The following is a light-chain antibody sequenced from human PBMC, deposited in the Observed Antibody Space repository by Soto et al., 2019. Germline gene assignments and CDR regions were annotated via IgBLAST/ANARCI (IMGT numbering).Light chain of an antibody. CDR1: SSDVGGYNY. CDR3: SSYTSSGTYVV. J-gene: IGLJ2*01. Sequence: QSALTQPASVSGSPGQSITISCTGTSSDVGGYNYVSWYQRHPGKAPKLMIYEVSNRPSGVSNRFSGSKSGNTASLSISGLQAEDEADYYCSSYTSSGTYVVFGGGTKLTVL. CDR2: EVS. V-gene: IGLV2-14*01.